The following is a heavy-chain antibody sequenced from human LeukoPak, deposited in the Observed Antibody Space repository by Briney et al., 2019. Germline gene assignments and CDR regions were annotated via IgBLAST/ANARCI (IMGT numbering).Heavy chain of an antibody. Sequence: GSSVKVSCKASGGTFSSYAISWVRQAPGQGLEWMGWVNPRNDGTDYAPKFQGRVTMASDTSISTASMELTRLTSGDTAVYYCARHRATTHYYGMDVWGQGTTVTVSS. D-gene: IGHD1-7*01. J-gene: IGHJ6*02. V-gene: IGHV1-2*02. CDR3: ARHRATTHYYGMDV. CDR2: VNPRNDGT. CDR1: GGTFSSYA.